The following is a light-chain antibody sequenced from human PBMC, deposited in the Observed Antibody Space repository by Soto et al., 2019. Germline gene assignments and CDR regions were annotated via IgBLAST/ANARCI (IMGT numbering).Light chain of an antibody. CDR1: QSVSSSY. CDR2: GAS. Sequence: EIVLTQSPGTLSLSPGERATLSCRASQSVSSSYLAWYKQKPGQAPRLLIYGASSRATGIPDRFSGSESGTDFTLTISSLEPEDFAVYYCQQYDNSPYTFGQGTKVEIK. V-gene: IGKV3-20*01. J-gene: IGKJ2*01. CDR3: QQYDNSPYT.